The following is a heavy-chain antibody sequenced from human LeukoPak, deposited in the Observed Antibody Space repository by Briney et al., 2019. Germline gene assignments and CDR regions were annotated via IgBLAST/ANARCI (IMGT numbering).Heavy chain of an antibody. CDR2: MNPNSGNT. D-gene: IGHD6-13*01. CDR3: AMRQRTRIAAAGTRYMDV. V-gene: IGHV1-8*01. J-gene: IGHJ6*03. Sequence: ASVKVSCKASGYTFTSYDINWVRQATGQGLEWMGWMNPNSGNTGYAQKFQGRVTMTRNTSISTAYMELSSLRSEDTAVYYCAMRQRTRIAAAGTRYMDVWGKGTTVTVSS. CDR1: GYTFTSYD.